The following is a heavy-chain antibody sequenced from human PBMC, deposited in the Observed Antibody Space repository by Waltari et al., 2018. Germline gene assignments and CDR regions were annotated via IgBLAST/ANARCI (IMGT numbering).Heavy chain of an antibody. CDR2: IIPIFGTA. J-gene: IGHJ2*01. D-gene: IGHD6-19*01. Sequence: QVQLVQSGAEVRKPGSSVKVSCKASGGTFSSYAISWVRQAPGQGLEWMGGIIPIFGTANYAQKFQGRVTITTDESTSTAHMELSSLRSEDTAVYYCARGRYSSGWYGGWYFDLWGRGTLVTVSS. V-gene: IGHV1-69*05. CDR1: GGTFSSYA. CDR3: ARGRYSSGWYGGWYFDL.